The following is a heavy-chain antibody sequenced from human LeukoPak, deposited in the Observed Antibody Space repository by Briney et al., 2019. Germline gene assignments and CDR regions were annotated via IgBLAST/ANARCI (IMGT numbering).Heavy chain of an antibody. Sequence: GASVKVSCKASGGTFNSYDISWVRQAPGQGLEWMGGIIPIVGTANYAQKLQGRVTITTDKSTSTAYMELSSLRSEDTAVYYCATQIVGATSGYYSYMDVWGKGTTVTVSS. V-gene: IGHV1-69*05. J-gene: IGHJ6*03. CDR1: GGTFNSYD. D-gene: IGHD1-26*01. CDR3: ATQIVGATSGYYSYMDV. CDR2: IIPIVGTA.